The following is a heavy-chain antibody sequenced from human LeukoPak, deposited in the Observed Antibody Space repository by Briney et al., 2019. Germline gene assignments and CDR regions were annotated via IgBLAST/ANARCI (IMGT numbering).Heavy chain of an antibody. D-gene: IGHD3-16*01. CDR1: GGPIRSYY. J-gene: IGHJ6*02. V-gene: IGHV4-59*08. CDR3: ARHFTGPGTYTPYFGMDV. Sequence: SETLSLTCTVSGGPIRSYYCRWTRQPTGKGLEWVGYVFYCGSTSYNPSLKSRVTISVDASKDQFSLKLSSVTAADTAVYYCARHFTGPGTYTPYFGMDVWGQGTTVTVSS. CDR2: VFYCGST.